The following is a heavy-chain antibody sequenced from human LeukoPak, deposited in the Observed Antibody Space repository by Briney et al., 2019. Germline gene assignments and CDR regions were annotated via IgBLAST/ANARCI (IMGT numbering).Heavy chain of an antibody. CDR1: GYTFTSYA. D-gene: IGHD3-22*01. V-gene: IGHV1-3*03. Sequence: GASVKVSCKASGYTFTSYARHWVRQAPGQRLEWMGWINAGNGNTKYSQEFQGRVTITRDTSASTAYMELSSLRSEDMAVYYCAREYYYDSSGYHYYFDYWGQGTLVTVSS. CDR3: AREYYYDSSGYHYYFDY. CDR2: INAGNGNT. J-gene: IGHJ4*02.